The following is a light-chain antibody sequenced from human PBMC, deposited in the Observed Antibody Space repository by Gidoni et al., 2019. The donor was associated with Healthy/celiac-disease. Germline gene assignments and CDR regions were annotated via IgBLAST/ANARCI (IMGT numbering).Light chain of an antibody. CDR3: QKYNSAPRT. Sequence: DIQMTQSPSSLSASVGDRVTITCRASQGVSNYLAWDQQKPGKVPKLLMYAASTLQSGVRSRFDGSGSGTDFTLTISSLQPEDVATYYCQKYNSAPRTFGQGTKVEIK. CDR2: AAS. J-gene: IGKJ1*01. V-gene: IGKV1-27*01. CDR1: QGVSNY.